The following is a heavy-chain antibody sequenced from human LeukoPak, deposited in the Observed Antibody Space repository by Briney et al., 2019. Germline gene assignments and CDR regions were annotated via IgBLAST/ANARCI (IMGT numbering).Heavy chain of an antibody. V-gene: IGHV4-59*08. Sequence: PSETLSLTCTVSGGSISSYYWSWIRQPTGKGLEWIGFIYYTGSTTYNPSLKSRVTLSIDSSKNQFSLKLSSVTAADSAVYYCASRYSDLWGRGTLVTVSS. CDR1: GGSISSYY. CDR2: IYYTGST. J-gene: IGHJ2*01. CDR3: ASRYSDL.